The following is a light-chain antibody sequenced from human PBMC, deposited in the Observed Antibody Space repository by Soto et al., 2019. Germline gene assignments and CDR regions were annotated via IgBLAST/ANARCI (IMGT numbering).Light chain of an antibody. CDR2: YDD. V-gene: IGLV1-36*01. Sequence: QAVVTQPPSVSEAPRQRVTISCSGSSSNIGNNAVNWYQQLPGKAPKLLIYYDDLLASGVSDRFSGSKSGTSASLAISGLQSEDEADYYCAAWDDSLNGVVFGGGTKLTAL. CDR3: AAWDDSLNGVV. J-gene: IGLJ2*01. CDR1: SSNIGNNA.